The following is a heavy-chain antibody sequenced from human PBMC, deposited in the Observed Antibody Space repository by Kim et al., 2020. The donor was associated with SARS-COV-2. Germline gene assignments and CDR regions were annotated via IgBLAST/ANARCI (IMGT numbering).Heavy chain of an antibody. CDR3: TRGPPLVASYWDAFDS. D-gene: IGHD1-26*01. J-gene: IGHJ3*02. V-gene: IGHV3-73*01. Sequence: SVKGRLTGSRDDSKNTAYLQMNSLKTEDTAVYYCTRGPPLVASYWDAFDSWGQGTMVTVSS.